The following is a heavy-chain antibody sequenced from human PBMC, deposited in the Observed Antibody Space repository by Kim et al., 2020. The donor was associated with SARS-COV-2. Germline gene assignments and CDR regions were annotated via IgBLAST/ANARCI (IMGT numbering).Heavy chain of an antibody. V-gene: IGHV3-7*03. CDR1: GFSISTYW. D-gene: IGHD2-2*03. CDR2: IKGDGSEI. Sequence: GGSLRLSCAASGFSISTYWMSWLRQAPGKGLEWVAHIKGDGSEIYYVDAVKGRFTISRDNARNSLYLEMDSLRAEDTAVYYFAGWMLDNYWGQGTLVTVSS. J-gene: IGHJ4*02. CDR3: AGWMLDNY.